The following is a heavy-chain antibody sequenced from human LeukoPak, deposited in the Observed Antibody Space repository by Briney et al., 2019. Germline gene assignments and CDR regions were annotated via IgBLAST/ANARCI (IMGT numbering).Heavy chain of an antibody. CDR1: GYTFPSYF. V-gene: IGHV1-46*01. CDR2: INPTGGST. J-gene: IGHJ4*02. Sequence: ASVKVSCTASGYTFPSYFMHWVRQAPGQGLEWMGIINPTGGSTTYAQKFQGRVTMTRDTSTSTVYMELSSLRSDDTAVYCCARTAARRFDYWGQGTLVTVSS. D-gene: IGHD6-6*01. CDR3: ARTAARRFDY.